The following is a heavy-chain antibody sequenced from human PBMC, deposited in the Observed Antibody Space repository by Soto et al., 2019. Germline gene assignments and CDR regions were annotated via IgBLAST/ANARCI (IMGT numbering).Heavy chain of an antibody. CDR3: AKDVVVGATTGLGDYYYYYGMDV. D-gene: IGHD1-26*01. CDR1: GFTLSDHY. Sequence: GGSLRLSCAGSGFTLSDHYIDWVRQAPGKGLEWVGRSRDKAQGYSTAYAASVKGRFTISRDNSKNTLYLQMNSLRAEDTAVYYCAKDVVVGATTGLGDYYYYYGMDVWGQGTTVTVSS. V-gene: IGHV3-72*01. CDR2: SRDKAQGYST. J-gene: IGHJ6*02.